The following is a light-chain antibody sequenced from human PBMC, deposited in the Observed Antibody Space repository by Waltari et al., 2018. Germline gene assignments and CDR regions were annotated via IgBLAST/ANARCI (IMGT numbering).Light chain of an antibody. CDR1: QSISSSY. V-gene: IGKV3-20*01. CDR2: GAS. J-gene: IGKJ4*01. Sequence: ELVLTQSPGTLSLSQGERATLSCRASQSISSSYLAWYQQNPGQAPRLLIFGASSRATGIPDRFSGSWFGTDFTLTISRLEPEDSAVYYCQHFGTSPLTFGGGTKVEIK. CDR3: QHFGTSPLT.